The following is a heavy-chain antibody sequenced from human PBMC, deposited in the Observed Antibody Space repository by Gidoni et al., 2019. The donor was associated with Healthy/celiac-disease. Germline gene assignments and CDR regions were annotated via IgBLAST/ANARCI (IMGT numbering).Heavy chain of an antibody. V-gene: IGHV4-59*01. J-gene: IGHJ4*02. CDR3: ARGQGGYESD. CDR2: IYYSGST. D-gene: IGHD5-12*01. Sequence: QVQLQESGPGLVKPSETLSLTCTVSGGSISSYYWSWIRQPQGKGLEWIGYIYYSGSTNYNPSLKSRGTISVDTSKNQFSLKRSSVTAADTAVYYCARGQGGYESDWGQGTLVTVSS. CDR1: GGSISSYY.